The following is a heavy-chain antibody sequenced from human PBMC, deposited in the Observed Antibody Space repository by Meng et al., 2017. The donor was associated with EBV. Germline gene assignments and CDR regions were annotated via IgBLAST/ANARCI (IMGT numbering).Heavy chain of an antibody. CDR1: GASISSDGYS. CDR2: IYYSGST. J-gene: IGHJ3*02. V-gene: IGHV4-31*11. CDR3: ARFGPAADPRGAFDI. D-gene: IGHD3-16*01. Sequence: ESGSGLGKPSPTPSLTCAVSGASISSDGYSWSWIRQHPGKGLEWIGYIYYSGSTYYNPSLKSRVTISVDTSKNQFSLKLSSVTAADTAVYYCARFGPAADPRGAFDIWGQGTMVTVSS.